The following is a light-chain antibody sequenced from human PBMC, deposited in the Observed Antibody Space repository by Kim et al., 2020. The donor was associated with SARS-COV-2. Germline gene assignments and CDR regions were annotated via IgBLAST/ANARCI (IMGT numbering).Light chain of an antibody. CDR3: NSRDSSGNRV. J-gene: IGLJ3*02. V-gene: IGLV3-19*01. CDR1: SLRSYY. CDR2: GKN. Sequence: SSELTQDPAVSVALGQTVRITCQGDSLRSYYASWYQQKPGQAPLLVIYGKNNRPSGIPDRFSGSSSVNTASLTITGAQAEDEADYYCNSRDSSGNRVFGGGTKLTVL.